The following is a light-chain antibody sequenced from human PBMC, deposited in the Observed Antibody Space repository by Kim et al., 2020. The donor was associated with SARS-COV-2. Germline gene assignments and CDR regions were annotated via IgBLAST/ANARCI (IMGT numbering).Light chain of an antibody. Sequence: PGETATFSCRASGSGDSSKLAWYQQKPGQAPRLLIFGASSRATGIPDRFSGSGSGTDFTLTISRLEPEDFAVYYCQQFGGSPPITFGQGTRLEIK. CDR3: QQFGGSPPIT. V-gene: IGKV3-20*01. CDR1: GSGDSSK. J-gene: IGKJ5*01. CDR2: GAS.